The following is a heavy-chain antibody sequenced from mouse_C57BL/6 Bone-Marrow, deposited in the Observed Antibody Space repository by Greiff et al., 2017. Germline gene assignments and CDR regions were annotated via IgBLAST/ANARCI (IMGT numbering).Heavy chain of an antibody. CDR1: GYTFTDYE. Sequence: QVQLKQSGAELVRPGASVKLSCKASGYTFTDYEMHWVKQTPVHGLEWIGAIDPETGGPAYNQKFKGKAILTADKSSSTAYMELRSLTSEDYAVYYCTRAYGNPYYYAMDYWGQGTSVTVSS. D-gene: IGHD2-1*01. CDR3: TRAYGNPYYYAMDY. J-gene: IGHJ4*01. CDR2: IDPETGGP. V-gene: IGHV1-15*01.